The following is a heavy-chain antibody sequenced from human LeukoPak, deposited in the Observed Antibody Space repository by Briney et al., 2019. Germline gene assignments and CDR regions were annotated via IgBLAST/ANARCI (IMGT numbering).Heavy chain of an antibody. J-gene: IGHJ4*02. CDR1: GYTFTGYY. CDR3: ARDPGSSSSNYFDY. CDR2: INPNSGGT. V-gene: IGHV1-2*02. Sequence: ASVKVSCKASGYTFTGYYMHWVRQAPGQGPEWMGWINPNSGGTNYAQKFQGRVTMTRDTSISTAYMELSRLRSDDTAVYYCARDPGSSSSNYFDYWGQGTLVTVSS. D-gene: IGHD6-13*01.